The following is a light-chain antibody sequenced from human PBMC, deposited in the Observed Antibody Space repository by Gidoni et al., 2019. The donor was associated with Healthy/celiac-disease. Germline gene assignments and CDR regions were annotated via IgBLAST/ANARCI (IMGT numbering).Light chain of an antibody. Sequence: DIQMTHSPSSLSASVGDRVTITCRASQSSSSYLNWDQQKPGKAPKLLIYAASILQSGVPSRFSGSGSGTDFTLTISSLQPEDFATYYCQQSYSTPQTFGQGTKVEIK. V-gene: IGKV1-39*01. CDR1: QSSSSY. CDR2: AAS. CDR3: QQSYSTPQT. J-gene: IGKJ1*01.